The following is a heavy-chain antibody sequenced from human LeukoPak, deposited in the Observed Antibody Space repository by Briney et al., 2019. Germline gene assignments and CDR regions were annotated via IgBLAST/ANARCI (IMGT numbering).Heavy chain of an antibody. D-gene: IGHD3-16*01. Sequence: GGSLRLSCAVSGFTFSRYAMHWVRQAPGKGLEYVSAISPNGVSTYYAHSVKGRFTISRDNAKNSLYLQMNSLRAEDTAVYYCARAWYYDYVWGLFDYWGQGTLVTVSS. V-gene: IGHV3-64*01. CDR1: GFTFSRYA. CDR3: ARAWYYDYVWGLFDY. J-gene: IGHJ4*02. CDR2: ISPNGVST.